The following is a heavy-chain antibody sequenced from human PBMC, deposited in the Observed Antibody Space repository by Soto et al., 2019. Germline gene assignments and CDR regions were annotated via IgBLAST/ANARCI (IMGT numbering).Heavy chain of an antibody. D-gene: IGHD3-10*01. Sequence: QVQLQQWGAGLLKPSETLSLTCAVYGGSFSGYYWSWIRQPPGKGLEWIGEINHSGSTNYNPSLKSRVTISVDTSKNQFSLKLSSVTAADTAVYYCARVGPLWFGELSPPKYYYYGMDVWGQGTTVTVSS. CDR1: GGSFSGYY. J-gene: IGHJ6*02. CDR2: INHSGST. CDR3: ARVGPLWFGELSPPKYYYYGMDV. V-gene: IGHV4-34*01.